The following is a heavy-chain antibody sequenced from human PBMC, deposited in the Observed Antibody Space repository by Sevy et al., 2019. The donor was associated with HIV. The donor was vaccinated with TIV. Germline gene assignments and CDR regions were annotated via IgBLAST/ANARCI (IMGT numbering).Heavy chain of an antibody. D-gene: IGHD5-12*01. V-gene: IGHV4-59*01. Sequence: SEPLSLPCTVSGASITTYYGSGFRQPPGKGLEGIGYIHYMGRTNYNPSLKGRLTISVDTSKNQFSLKLTSVTAADTAVYYCAREATGAFDYWGQGTLATVSS. CDR2: IHYMGRT. CDR1: GASITTYY. CDR3: AREATGAFDY. J-gene: IGHJ4*02.